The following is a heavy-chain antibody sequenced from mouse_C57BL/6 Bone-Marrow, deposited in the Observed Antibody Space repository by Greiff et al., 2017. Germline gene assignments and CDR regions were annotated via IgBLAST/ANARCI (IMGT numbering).Heavy chain of an antibody. D-gene: IGHD2-3*01. CDR1: GFTFSSYG. Sequence: EVMLVESGGDLVKPGGSLKLSCAASGFTFSSYGMSWVRQTPDKRLEWVATISSGGSYTYYPDSVKGRFTISRDNAKNTLYLQMSSLKSEDTAMYYCARHRGWLLPAMDYWGQGTSVTVSS. J-gene: IGHJ4*01. CDR3: ARHRGWLLPAMDY. CDR2: ISSGGSYT. V-gene: IGHV5-6*02.